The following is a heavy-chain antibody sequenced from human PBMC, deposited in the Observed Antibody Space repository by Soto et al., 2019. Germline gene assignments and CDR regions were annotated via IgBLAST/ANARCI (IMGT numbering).Heavy chain of an antibody. CDR1: GYTFTTYA. J-gene: IGHJ6*02. D-gene: IGHD6-13*01. V-gene: IGHV1-3*01. Sequence: QVQLVQSGAEVKKPGASVKVSCKASGYTFTTYAMHWVRQAPGQTLEWMGWINAGNGNPKYSQKFQGRVTITRDTSASTAYMELSSLSSEDTAVYYCARVGSSSWYVTFYYYYYGMDVWGQGTTVTVSS. CDR2: INAGNGNP. CDR3: ARVGSSSWYVTFYYYYYGMDV.